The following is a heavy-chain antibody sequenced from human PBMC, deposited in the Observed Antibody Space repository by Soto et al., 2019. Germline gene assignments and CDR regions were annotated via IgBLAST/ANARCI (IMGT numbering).Heavy chain of an antibody. J-gene: IGHJ4*02. Sequence: ETLSLTRTVSCGSISSGDYSWSWIRQPPGKALEWLAHIFSNDEKSYSTSLKSRLTISKHTSKSQVVLTMTNMDPVDTATYYCARMRDLAYSSSWYFDYWGQGALVTVSS. V-gene: IGHV2-26*01. CDR3: ARMRDLAYSSSWYFDY. D-gene: IGHD6-13*01. CDR1: CGSISSGDYS. CDR2: IFSNDEK.